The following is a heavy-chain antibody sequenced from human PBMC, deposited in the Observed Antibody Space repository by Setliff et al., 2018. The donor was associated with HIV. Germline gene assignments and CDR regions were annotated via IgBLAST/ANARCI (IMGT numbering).Heavy chain of an antibody. J-gene: IGHJ1*01. D-gene: IGHD3-22*01. V-gene: IGHV4-39*07. Sequence: PSETLSLTCTVYGGSISDSSYYWGWIRQPPGKGLEWIGSIYFTGSTYSNPSLESRVTISVDTSKSQFSLKLTSVTAADTAVYYCAREDYHYYDSSRIFHHWGQGTLVTVSS. CDR1: GGSISDSSYY. CDR3: AREDYHYYDSSRIFHH. CDR2: IYFTGST.